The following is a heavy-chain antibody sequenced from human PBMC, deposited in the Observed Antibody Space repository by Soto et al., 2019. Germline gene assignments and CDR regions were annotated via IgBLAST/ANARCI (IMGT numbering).Heavy chain of an antibody. V-gene: IGHV5-51*01. Sequence: PVESLKISCKGSGYSFISYWIVWVRQMPGKGLEWMGIIYPGDSDTRYSPSFQGQVTISADKAISTAYLQWSSLKASDTAMYYCARTAAAGKYYYGTDVWGQGTTVTVSS. D-gene: IGHD6-13*01. CDR3: ARTAAAGKYYYGTDV. J-gene: IGHJ6*02. CDR1: GYSFISYW. CDR2: IYPGDSDT.